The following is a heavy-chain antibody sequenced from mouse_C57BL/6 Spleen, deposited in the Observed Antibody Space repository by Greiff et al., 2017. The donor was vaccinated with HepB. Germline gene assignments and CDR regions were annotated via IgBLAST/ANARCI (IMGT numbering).Heavy chain of an antibody. D-gene: IGHD2-12*01. CDR1: GYTFTSYW. V-gene: IGHV1-69*01. J-gene: IGHJ1*03. Sequence: QVQLQQPGAELVMPGASVKLSCKASGYTFTSYWMHWVKQRPGQGLEWIGEIDPSDSYTNYNQKFKGKSTLTVDKSSSTAYMQLSSLTSEDSAVYYCAGVLYRYWYFDVWGTGTTVTVSS. CDR3: AGVLYRYWYFDV. CDR2: IDPSDSYT.